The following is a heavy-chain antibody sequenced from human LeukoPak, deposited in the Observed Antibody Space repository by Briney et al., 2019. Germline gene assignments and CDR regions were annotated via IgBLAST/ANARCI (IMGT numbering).Heavy chain of an antibody. CDR3: VKDACGGGCYLDN. J-gene: IGHJ4*02. V-gene: IGHV3-9*03. CDR1: GFKFDDYA. D-gene: IGHD2-21*02. Sequence: GRSLRLSCAVSGFKFDDYAMHWVRQPPGKGLEWVSSVSWNSDNMAYADSVKGRFTISRDNAKKSLYLQVNSLRTDDMALYYCVKDACGGGCYLDNWGQGTLVTVSS. CDR2: VSWNSDNM.